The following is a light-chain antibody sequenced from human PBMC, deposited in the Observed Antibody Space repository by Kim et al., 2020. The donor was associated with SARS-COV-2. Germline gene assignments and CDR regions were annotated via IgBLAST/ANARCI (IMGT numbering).Light chain of an antibody. Sequence: PSATSCRSSQSLLHINGYNYLDWYLQKPGQSPQLLIYWGSNRAYGVPDRFSGSGSGTDFTLKISRVEAEDVGVYYCMQALQTPYSFGQGTKLEI. CDR1: QSLLHINGYNY. J-gene: IGKJ2*03. CDR3: MQALQTPYS. CDR2: WGS. V-gene: IGKV2-28*01.